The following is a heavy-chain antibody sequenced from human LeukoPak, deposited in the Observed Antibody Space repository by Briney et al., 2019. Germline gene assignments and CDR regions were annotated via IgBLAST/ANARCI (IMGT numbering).Heavy chain of an antibody. Sequence: GESLKISCKGSGYSFTYYCIAWVCEMPGKGLEWMGVIYPGDSDTRYSPSFQGQVTISVDKSVSAAYLQWSRLKASDTAIYYCASPPTRECSSISCPLSYWGQGTLVTVSS. CDR2: IYPGDSDT. D-gene: IGHD2-2*01. J-gene: IGHJ4*02. V-gene: IGHV5-51*01. CDR3: ASPPTRECSSISCPLSY. CDR1: GYSFTYYC.